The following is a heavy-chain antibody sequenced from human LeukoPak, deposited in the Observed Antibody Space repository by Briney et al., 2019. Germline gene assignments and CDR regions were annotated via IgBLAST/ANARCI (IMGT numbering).Heavy chain of an antibody. CDR1: GGSISSYY. J-gene: IGHJ3*02. CDR3: ARSFDRRDGYNSDAFDI. CDR2: IYYSGST. V-gene: IGHV4-59*01. Sequence: PSETLSLTCTVSGGSISSYYWSWIRQPPGKGLEWIGYIYYSGSTNYNPSLKSRVTISVDTSKNQFSLKLSSVTAADTAVYYCARSFDRRDGYNSDAFDIWGQGTMVTVS. D-gene: IGHD5-24*01.